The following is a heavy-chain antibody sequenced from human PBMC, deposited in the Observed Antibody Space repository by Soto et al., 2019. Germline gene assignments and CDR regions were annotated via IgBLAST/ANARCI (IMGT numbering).Heavy chain of an antibody. Sequence: GSLRHSCAASGFTVASYFTTVVRQTPGKGLEWVGRIKSKTDGGTTDYAAPVKGRFTISRDDSKNTLYLQINSLRAEDTAVYFCAKDLGDYWGRGTLVTVSS. J-gene: IGHJ4*02. CDR1: GFTVASYF. D-gene: IGHD7-27*01. V-gene: IGHV3-15*07. CDR3: AKDLGDY. CDR2: IKSKTDGGTT.